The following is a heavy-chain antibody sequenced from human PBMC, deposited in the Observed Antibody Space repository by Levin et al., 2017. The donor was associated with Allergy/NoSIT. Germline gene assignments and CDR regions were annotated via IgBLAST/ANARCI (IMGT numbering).Heavy chain of an antibody. CDR3: ARDPAGTDGVGAFDR. J-gene: IGHJ3*01. V-gene: IGHV4-61*01. D-gene: IGHD1-1*01. Sequence: SETLSLTCTVSGGSVSSGSYYWSWIRQPPGKGLEWIGYIYYSGSTNYNPSLKSRVTVSVDTSKNQFSLKLSSVTAADTAVYYCARDPAGTDGVGAFDRWGQGTMVTVSS. CDR2: IYYSGST. CDR1: GGSVSSGSYY.